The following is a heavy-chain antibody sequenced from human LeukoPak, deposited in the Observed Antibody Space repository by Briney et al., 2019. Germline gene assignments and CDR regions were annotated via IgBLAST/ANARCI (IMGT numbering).Heavy chain of an antibody. CDR1: GYSINSGYY. V-gene: IGHV4-38-2*02. Sequence: PSETLSLTCTVSGYSINSGYYWGWIRQPPGKGLEWIGSIYRSGSTHYNPSLKSRVTISVDTSKNQFSLKLSSVTAADTAVYYCARNDYYDSSGTNWFDPWGQGTLVTVSS. CDR2: IYRSGST. CDR3: ARNDYYDSSGTNWFDP. J-gene: IGHJ5*02. D-gene: IGHD3-22*01.